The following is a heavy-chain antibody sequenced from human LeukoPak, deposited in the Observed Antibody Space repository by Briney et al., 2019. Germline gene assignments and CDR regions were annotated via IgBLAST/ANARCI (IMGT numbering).Heavy chain of an antibody. V-gene: IGHV4-39*07. J-gene: IGHJ3*02. CDR2: IYYSGST. Sequence: PSETLSLTCTVSGGSISSSSYYWGWIRQPPGKGLEWIGSIYYSGSTYYNPSLKSRVTISVDTFKNQFSLKLSSVTAADTAVYYCARDNNSGVPMITFGGVIALGAFDIWGQGTMVTVSS. D-gene: IGHD3-16*02. CDR3: ARDNNSGVPMITFGGVIALGAFDI. CDR1: GGSISSSSYY.